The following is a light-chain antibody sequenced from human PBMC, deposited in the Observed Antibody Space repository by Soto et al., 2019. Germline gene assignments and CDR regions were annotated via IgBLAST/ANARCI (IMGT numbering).Light chain of an antibody. CDR3: QQSYITPST. CDR1: QSISVH. V-gene: IGKV1-39*01. J-gene: IGKJ2*01. CDR2: AAS. Sequence: DLQMTQSPSSLSASVGDTVTITCRASQSISVHLNWYQQKGGKVPKLLIYAASNLYSGVPSRFSGSGSETDFALTISSLQPEDFATYYCQQSYITPSTFGQGTRLEIK.